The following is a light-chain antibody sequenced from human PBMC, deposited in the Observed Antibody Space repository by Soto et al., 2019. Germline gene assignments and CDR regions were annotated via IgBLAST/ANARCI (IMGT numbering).Light chain of an antibody. CDR2: EVS. Sequence: QSALTQPASVSGSPGQSITISCTGTSSDVGGYNYVSWYQQHPGKAPKLIIYEVSNRPSGVSNRFSGSKSGNTASLTISGLQAEDEADYYCNSYTSKSTGFFGTGTKLPS. CDR1: SSDVGGYNY. V-gene: IGLV2-14*01. CDR3: NSYTSKSTGF. J-gene: IGLJ1*01.